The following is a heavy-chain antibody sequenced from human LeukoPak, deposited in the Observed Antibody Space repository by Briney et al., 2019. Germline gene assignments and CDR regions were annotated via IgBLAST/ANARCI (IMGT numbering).Heavy chain of an antibody. CDR3: DDLRSDWFDP. J-gene: IGHJ5*02. CDR1: GGSISSISFS. D-gene: IGHD5-24*01. Sequence: SETLSLTCSVSGGSISSISFSWGWIRQPPGKGLEWIGNIDYSGTTQYNPSLKSRVAVSLDTSKNQFSLRLTSVTAADTAVYARDDLRSDWFDPWGQGTLVIVSS. CDR2: IDYSGTT. V-gene: IGHV4-39*03.